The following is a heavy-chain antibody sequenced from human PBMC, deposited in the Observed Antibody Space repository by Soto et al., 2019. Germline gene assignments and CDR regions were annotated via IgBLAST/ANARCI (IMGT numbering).Heavy chain of an antibody. D-gene: IGHD2-2*01. CDR1: GFTFSNYD. Sequence: EVQLLESGGGLVQPGGSLRLSCAASGFTFSNYDMSWVRQAPGKGLEWVSSISGGGGRIYYADSVKGRFTISRDNSKNKLYMHMNSLGAVDTGVYYCAKRPASLVCFDYWGQGTMVTVSS. CDR3: AKRPASLVCFDY. CDR2: ISGGGGRI. V-gene: IGHV3-23*01. J-gene: IGHJ4*02.